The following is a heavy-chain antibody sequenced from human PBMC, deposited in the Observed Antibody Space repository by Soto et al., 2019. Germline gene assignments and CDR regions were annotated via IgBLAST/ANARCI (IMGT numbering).Heavy chain of an antibody. D-gene: IGHD3-3*01. Sequence: QVQLVESGGGVVQPGRSLRLSCAASGFTFSSYAMHWVRQAPGKGLEWVAVISYDGSNKYYADSVKGRFTISRDNSKYTQYLEMNGLRAEDTSVYYCARGGDFWSGSTAYYYYGMDVRGEGTTVTVSS. CDR2: ISYDGSNK. J-gene: IGHJ6*04. CDR3: ARGGDFWSGSTAYYYYGMDV. V-gene: IGHV3-30-3*01. CDR1: GFTFSSYA.